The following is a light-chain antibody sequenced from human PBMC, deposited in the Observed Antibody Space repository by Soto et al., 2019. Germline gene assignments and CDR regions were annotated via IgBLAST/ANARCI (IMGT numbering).Light chain of an antibody. J-gene: IGKJ5*01. CDR3: QQYNNWPIT. CDR2: GAS. Sequence: EFVLTQSPGTLSLSPGARAPLSCRAAQSIRSLLAWYQHKPGQAPRLLIYGASTRATAIPARFTGSGSGTEFTLTISSLQSEDFAVYYCQQYNNWPITFGPGTRLEIK. V-gene: IGKV3-15*01. CDR1: QSIRSL.